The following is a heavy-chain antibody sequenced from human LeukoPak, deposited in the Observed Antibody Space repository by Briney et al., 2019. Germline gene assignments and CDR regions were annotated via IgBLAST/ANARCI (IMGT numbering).Heavy chain of an antibody. CDR2: MYYSGST. CDR3: ARLPAATDI. J-gene: IGHJ3*02. Sequence: RTSETLSLTCTVSGGPISSSTYYWGWIRQPPGKGLEWIASMYYSGSTYYNPSLKSRVTISVDTSKNQFSLKVSSVTAADTAVYYCARLPAATDIWGQGTMVTVSS. CDR1: GGPISSSTYY. V-gene: IGHV4-39*01.